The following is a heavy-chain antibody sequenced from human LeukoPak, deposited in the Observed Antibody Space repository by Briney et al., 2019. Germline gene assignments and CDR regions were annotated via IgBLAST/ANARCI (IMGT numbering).Heavy chain of an antibody. D-gene: IGHD3-22*01. V-gene: IGHV3-21*01. Sequence: PGGSLRLSCAASGFTFSSYSMNWVRQAPGKGLEWVSSISSSSSYIYYADSVKGRFTISRDNAKNSLYLQMNSLRAEDTAVYYCASTQGPSYDSSGYGTNWFDPWGQGTLVTVSS. CDR1: GFTFSSYS. J-gene: IGHJ5*02. CDR2: ISSSSSYI. CDR3: ASTQGPSYDSSGYGTNWFDP.